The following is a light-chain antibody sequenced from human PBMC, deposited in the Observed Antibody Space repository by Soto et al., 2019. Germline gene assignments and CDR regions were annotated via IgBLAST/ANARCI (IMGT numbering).Light chain of an antibody. Sequence: QSALTQPASVSGSPGQSITISCTGTSGNVGYYNFVSWYQQHPGRAPKFLIYEVSKRPSGVSNRFSGSKSGNTASLTISGLQAGDEADYYCCSYAGGLTWVFGGGTKLTVL. CDR2: EVS. CDR1: SGNVGYYNF. V-gene: IGLV2-23*02. CDR3: CSYAGGLTWV. J-gene: IGLJ3*02.